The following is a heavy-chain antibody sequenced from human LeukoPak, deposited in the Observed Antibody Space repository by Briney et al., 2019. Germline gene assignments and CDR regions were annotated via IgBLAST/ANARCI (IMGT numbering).Heavy chain of an antibody. CDR2: IYSGGST. D-gene: IGHD6-19*01. J-gene: IGHJ4*02. CDR1: GFTVSSNY. V-gene: IGHV3-53*01. CDR3: AILGIAVAGTGY. Sequence: GGSLRLSCAASGFTVSSNYMSWVRQAPGKGLEWVSVIYSGGSTYYADSVKGRFTISRDNSKNTLYLQMNSLRAEDTAVYYCAILGIAVAGTGYWGQGTLVTVSS.